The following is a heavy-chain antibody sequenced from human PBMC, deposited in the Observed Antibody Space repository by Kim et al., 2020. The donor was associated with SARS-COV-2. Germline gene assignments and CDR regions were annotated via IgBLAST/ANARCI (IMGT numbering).Heavy chain of an antibody. Sequence: ASVKVSCKASGYTFTGYYIHWVRQAPGQGLEWMGRISPNSGATNFALRFQGRVSMTRDTSISTAYMDLSRLRSDDTAVYYCAREAAGYCSGGSCYFLDSW. CDR3: AREAAGYCSGGSCYFLDS. V-gene: IGHV1-2*06. CDR1: GYTFTGYY. D-gene: IGHD2-15*01. J-gene: IGHJ5*01. CDR2: ISPNSGAT.